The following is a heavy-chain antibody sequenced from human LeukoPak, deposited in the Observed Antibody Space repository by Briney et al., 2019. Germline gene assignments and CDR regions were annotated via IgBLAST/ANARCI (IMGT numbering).Heavy chain of an antibody. Sequence: GGSLRLSCTASGFSFSGHWMHWARQLPGKGLVWVSRISPTGSTTSNADSVKGRFTVSRDNAKNTLYLQVNNLRAEDTAVYYCARGPNSNWSGLDFWGQGTLLTVSS. J-gene: IGHJ4*02. V-gene: IGHV3-74*01. CDR3: ARGPNSNWSGLDF. D-gene: IGHD6-6*01. CDR1: GFSFSGHW. CDR2: ISPTGSTT.